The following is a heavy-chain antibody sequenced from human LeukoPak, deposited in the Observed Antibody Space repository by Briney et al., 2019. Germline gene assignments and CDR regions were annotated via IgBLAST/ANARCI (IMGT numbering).Heavy chain of an antibody. CDR2: ISSSGSTI. CDR1: GFTFSDYY. V-gene: IGHV3-11*04. Sequence: KPGGSLRLSCAASGFTFSDYYMSWIRQAPGKGLEWVSYISSSGSTIYYADSVKGRFTISRDNSKNTLYLQMNSLRAEDTAVYYCATVRDGYNYQYFDYWGQGTLVTVSS. D-gene: IGHD5-24*01. J-gene: IGHJ4*02. CDR3: ATVRDGYNYQYFDY.